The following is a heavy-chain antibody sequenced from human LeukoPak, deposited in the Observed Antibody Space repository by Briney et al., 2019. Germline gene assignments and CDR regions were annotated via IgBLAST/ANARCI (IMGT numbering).Heavy chain of an antibody. CDR2: FDPEDGET. D-gene: IGHD3-10*01. V-gene: IGHV1-24*01. CDR1: GYTLTELS. J-gene: IGHJ4*02. Sequence: GASVKVSCKVFGYTLTELSMHWVRQAPGKGLEWMGGFDPEDGETIYAQRFQGRVTMTEDTSTDTAYMELSSLRAEDTAVYYCAKDRPMVRGAQGYWGQGTLVTVSS. CDR3: AKDRPMVRGAQGY.